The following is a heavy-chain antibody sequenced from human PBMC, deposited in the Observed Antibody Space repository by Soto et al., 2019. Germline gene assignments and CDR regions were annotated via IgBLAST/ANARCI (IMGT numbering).Heavy chain of an antibody. J-gene: IGHJ4*02. Sequence: QVQLVESGGGVVQPGRSLRLSCAASGFTFSSYGMHWVRQAPGKGLEWAAVVWYDGSNKYYADSVKGRFTISRDNSKNTLYLQMNSLRAEDTAVYYCARLGGAQRIYYGSGKTPYDYWGQGTLVTVSS. CDR2: VWYDGSNK. V-gene: IGHV3-33*01. CDR1: GFTFSSYG. D-gene: IGHD3-10*01. CDR3: ARLGGAQRIYYGSGKTPYDY.